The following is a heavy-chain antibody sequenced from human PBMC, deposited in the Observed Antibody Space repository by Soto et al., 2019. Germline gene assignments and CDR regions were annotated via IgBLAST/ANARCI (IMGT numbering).Heavy chain of an antibody. J-gene: IGHJ4*02. CDR1: GCTFSSYL. CDR2: INSDGSTI. Sequence: GGSLRLSCAASGCTFSSYLMHWVRQAPGKGLVWVSRINSDGSTISYADSVKGRFTISRHNSKNTLYLQMNSLRAEDTAVYYCARGPYYYDSSGYYDYWGQGTLVTVSS. CDR3: ARGPYYYDSSGYYDY. D-gene: IGHD3-22*01. V-gene: IGHV3-74*01.